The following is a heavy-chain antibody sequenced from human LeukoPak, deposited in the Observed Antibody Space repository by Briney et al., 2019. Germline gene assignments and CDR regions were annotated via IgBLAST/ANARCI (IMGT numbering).Heavy chain of an antibody. Sequence: GGSLRLSCAASGFTFSDYYMSWIRQAPGKGLEWVSYISSSGSTKYYADSVKDRFTISRDNAENSLFLQMNSLRAEDTAVYYCARTKESAASDYWGQGTLVTVSS. CDR3: ARTKESAASDY. CDR1: GFTFSDYY. J-gene: IGHJ4*02. D-gene: IGHD6-13*01. V-gene: IGHV3-11*04. CDR2: ISSSGSTK.